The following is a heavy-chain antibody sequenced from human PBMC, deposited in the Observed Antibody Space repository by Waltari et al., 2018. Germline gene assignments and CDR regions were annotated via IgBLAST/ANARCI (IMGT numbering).Heavy chain of an antibody. CDR2: ISYDGSNK. D-gene: IGHD2-15*01. CDR3: ARFVVYYGMDV. V-gene: IGHV3-30*04. CDR1: GFTFSSYA. Sequence: QVQLVESGGGVVQPGRSLRLSCAASGFTFSSYAMHWVRQAPGKGLEWVSVISYDGSNKYYADSVKGRFTISRDNSKNTLYLQMNSLRAEDTAVYYCARFVVYYGMDVWGQGTTVTVSS. J-gene: IGHJ6*02.